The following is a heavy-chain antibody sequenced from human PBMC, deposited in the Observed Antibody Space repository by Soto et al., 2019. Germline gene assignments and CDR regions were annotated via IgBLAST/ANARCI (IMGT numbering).Heavy chain of an antibody. CDR2: IYHSGSP. D-gene: IGHD6-13*01. CDR3: ARARATIAAAAIFDC. CDR1: GASISSGDYS. J-gene: IGHJ4*02. V-gene: IGHV4-30-2*01. Sequence: PSETLSLTCAVSGASISSGDYSWSWIRQPPGKGLEWIGYIYHSGSPYYNPSLKSRVTISVDRSENQFSLKLTSVTAADTAVYYCARARATIAAAAIFDCWGQGTLVTVSS.